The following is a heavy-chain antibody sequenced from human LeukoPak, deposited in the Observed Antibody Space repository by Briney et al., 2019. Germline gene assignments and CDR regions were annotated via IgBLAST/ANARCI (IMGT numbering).Heavy chain of an antibody. CDR2: IRYDGSNK. J-gene: IGHJ4*02. Sequence: PGGSLRLSCSASGFSFHTYGMHWVRKAPGKGLEWVAFIRYDGSNKYYADSVKGRFTISGDNSKNTLYLQMNSLRAEDTAVYYCARARGGPRGYFDYWGQGTLVTVSS. D-gene: IGHD2-15*01. CDR3: ARARGGPRGYFDY. CDR1: GFSFHTYG. V-gene: IGHV3-30*02.